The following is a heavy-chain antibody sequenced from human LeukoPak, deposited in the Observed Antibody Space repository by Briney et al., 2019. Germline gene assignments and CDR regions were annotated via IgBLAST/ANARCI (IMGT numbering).Heavy chain of an antibody. V-gene: IGHV3-21*01. CDR3: ARGVNDGALLYSGYDIPFDY. J-gene: IGHJ4*02. CDR2: ISSSSSYI. D-gene: IGHD5-12*01. Sequence: GGSLRLSCAASGFTFSSYSMNWVRQAPGKGLEWVSSISSSSSYIYYADSVKGRFTISRDNAKNSLYLQMNSLRAEDTAVYYCARGVNDGALLYSGYDIPFDYWGQGTLVTVSS. CDR1: GFTFSSYS.